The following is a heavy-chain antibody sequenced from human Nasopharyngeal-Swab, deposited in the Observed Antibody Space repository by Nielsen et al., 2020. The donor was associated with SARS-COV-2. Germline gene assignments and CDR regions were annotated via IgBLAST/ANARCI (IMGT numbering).Heavy chain of an antibody. CDR1: GFIFSGSA. J-gene: IGHJ4*02. V-gene: IGHV3-73*01. CDR3: TTDYYFDY. CDR2: IGDKAHNYAT. Sequence: GGSLRPSCAASGFIFSGSAMHWVRQASGKGLEWVGRIGDKAHNYATTYGAAVKGRFTISRDDSKNTAFLQMDSLKTEDTALYYCTTDYYFDYWGQGTLVTVSS.